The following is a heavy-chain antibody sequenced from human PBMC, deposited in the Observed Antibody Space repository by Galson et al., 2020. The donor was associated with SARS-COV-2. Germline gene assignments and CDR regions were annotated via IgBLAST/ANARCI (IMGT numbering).Heavy chain of an antibody. V-gene: IGHV1-8*01. Sequence: ASVPVSCKASGYTFTSYDINWVRQATGQGLAWMGWMNPNSGNTGNAQKFQGRVTMTRNTSISTAYMALSRLRSEDTAVYYCAGYLGYGDASYWYFLGMDVWGQGTTVTGSS. CDR3: AGYLGYGDASYWYFLGMDV. CDR1: GYTFTSYD. D-gene: IGHD4-17*01. CDR2: MNPNSGNT. J-gene: IGHJ6*02.